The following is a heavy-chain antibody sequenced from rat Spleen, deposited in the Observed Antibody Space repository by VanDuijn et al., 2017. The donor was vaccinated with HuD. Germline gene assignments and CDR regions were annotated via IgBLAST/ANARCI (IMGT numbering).Heavy chain of an antibody. CDR3: SRDEYRDNWGFDY. Sequence: QVQLKESGPGLVQASQTLSLTCSVSGFSLTRYHVSWVRQPPGKSLMWMGTVWASGNTNFNSAVHSRLRISRDTSKSQVFLKMNSRQTEDTAIYFCSRDEYRDNWGFDYWGQGTLVTVSS. J-gene: IGHJ3*01. D-gene: IGHD1-5*01. V-gene: IGHV2-13*01. CDR1: GFSLTRYH. CDR2: VWASGNT.